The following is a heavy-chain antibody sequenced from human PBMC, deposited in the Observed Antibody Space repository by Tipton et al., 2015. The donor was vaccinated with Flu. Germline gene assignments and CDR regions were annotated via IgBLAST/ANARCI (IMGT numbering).Heavy chain of an antibody. CDR1: GFTFRSYE. J-gene: IGHJ4*02. D-gene: IGHD4-17*01. V-gene: IGHV3-48*03. CDR3: AKGSGDYAVE. CDR2: ISSTGSTI. Sequence: SLRLSCVGSGFTFRSYEMKWVRQAPGKGLEWVSYISSTGSTIYYSDSVKGRFTISRDNAKNSLYLQMNSLRAEDTASYYCAKGSGDYAVEWGQGILVTVSS.